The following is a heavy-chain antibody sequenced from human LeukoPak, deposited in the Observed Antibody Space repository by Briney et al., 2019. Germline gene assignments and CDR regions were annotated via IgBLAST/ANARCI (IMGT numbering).Heavy chain of an antibody. D-gene: IGHD2-21*02. Sequence: ASVKVSCKASGYTFTSYGISWVRQAPGQGLEWMGWISAYNGNTNYAQKLQGRVTMTTDTSTSTAYMELRSLRSDDTAVYYCARDHWGGDAAPTEFDYWGQGTLVTVSS. V-gene: IGHV1-18*01. CDR1: GYTFTSYG. J-gene: IGHJ4*02. CDR2: ISAYNGNT. CDR3: ARDHWGGDAAPTEFDY.